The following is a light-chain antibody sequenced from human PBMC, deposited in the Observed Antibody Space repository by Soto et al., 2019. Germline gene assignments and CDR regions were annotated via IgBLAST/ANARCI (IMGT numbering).Light chain of an antibody. CDR2: EVS. Sequence: QSALTQPASVSGSPGQSITISCTGTSSDVGGYNYVSWYQQHPGKAPKLMIYEVSNRPSGVSNRFSGSKSGNTASLTISGLQAEDEADYYCSSSTSSISYVFGTGTKVTVL. J-gene: IGLJ1*01. CDR3: SSSTSSISYV. CDR1: SSDVGGYNY. V-gene: IGLV2-14*01.